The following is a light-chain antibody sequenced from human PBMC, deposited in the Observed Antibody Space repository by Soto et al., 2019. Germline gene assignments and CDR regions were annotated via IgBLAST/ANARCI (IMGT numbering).Light chain of an antibody. CDR2: LNSDGSH. CDR1: SGHSSYA. CDR3: QTWGTGV. V-gene: IGLV4-69*01. Sequence: QLVLTQSPSASASLGASVKFTCTLSSGHSSYAIAWHQQQPEKGPRYLMKLNSDGSHSKGDGITDHFSGSSSGAERYLTISSLQSEDEADYYCQTWGTGVFGGGTKLTVL. J-gene: IGLJ2*01.